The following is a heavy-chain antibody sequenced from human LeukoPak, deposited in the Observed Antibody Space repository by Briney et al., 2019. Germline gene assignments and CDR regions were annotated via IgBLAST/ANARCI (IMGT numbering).Heavy chain of an antibody. V-gene: IGHV3-7*01. D-gene: IGHD6-19*01. CDR2: IKKDGTEK. Sequence: GGSLRLSCAASGFIFSNYWMSWVRQAPGKGLEWVANIKKDGTEKKYVDSVKGRFTISRDNAKNSLYLQMNSLRAEDTALYYCAREGGSGWYSGWFDPWGQGTLVTVSS. CDR3: AREGGSGWYSGWFDP. CDR1: GFIFSNYW. J-gene: IGHJ5*02.